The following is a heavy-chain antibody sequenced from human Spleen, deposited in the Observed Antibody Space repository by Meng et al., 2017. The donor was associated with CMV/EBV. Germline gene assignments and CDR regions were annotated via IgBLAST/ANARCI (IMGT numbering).Heavy chain of an antibody. CDR2: IKQDGSEK. Sequence: GESLKISCAASGFTFSNYAMSWVRQAPGKGLEWVANIKQDGSEKYYVDSVKGRFTISRDNAKNSLWLQMSSLRAEDTAVYYCARTIFPDYWGQGTLVTVSS. V-gene: IGHV3-7*01. CDR3: ARTIFPDY. D-gene: IGHD3-9*01. CDR1: GFTFSNYA. J-gene: IGHJ4*02.